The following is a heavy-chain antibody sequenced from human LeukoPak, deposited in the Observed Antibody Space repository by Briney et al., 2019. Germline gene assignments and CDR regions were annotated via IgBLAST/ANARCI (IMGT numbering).Heavy chain of an antibody. V-gene: IGHV4-39*07. CDR2: IYYSGST. CDR1: GGSISSSSYY. Sequence: SSETLSLTCTVSGGSISSSSYYWGWIRQPPGKGLEWIGSIYYSGSTYYNPSLKSRVTISVDTSKNQFSLKLSSVTAADTAVYYCARPVLGGSSWEYFQHWGQGTLVTVSS. CDR3: ARPVLGGSSWEYFQH. J-gene: IGHJ1*01. D-gene: IGHD6-13*01.